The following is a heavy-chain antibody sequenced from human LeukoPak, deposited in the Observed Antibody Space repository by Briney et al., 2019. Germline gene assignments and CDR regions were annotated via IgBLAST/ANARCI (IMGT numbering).Heavy chain of an antibody. V-gene: IGHV1-46*01. J-gene: IGHJ3*02. D-gene: IGHD3-22*01. CDR3: ARSPRSYDSSGDGAFDI. Sequence: GASVRVSCKASGYTFTSYYMHWVRQAPGQGLEWMGIINPSGGSTSYAQKFQGRVTMTRDTSTSTVYMELSSLRSEDTAVYYCARSPRSYDSSGDGAFDIWGQGTMVTVSS. CDR2: INPSGGST. CDR1: GYTFTSYY.